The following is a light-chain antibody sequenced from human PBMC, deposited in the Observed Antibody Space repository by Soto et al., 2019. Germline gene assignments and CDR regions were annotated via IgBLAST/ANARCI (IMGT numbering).Light chain of an antibody. CDR3: HQYNSVPWT. J-gene: IGKJ4*01. CDR1: QSIRSW. V-gene: IGKV1-5*01. Sequence: QMTQSPSTLSASVGDRVTITCRASQSIRSWLAWYQQRPGQAPKVLIYDASNLEFGVPSRFSGSGFGTEFSLTTSSLQPDDFATYYCHQYNSVPWTFGRGTKVEIK. CDR2: DAS.